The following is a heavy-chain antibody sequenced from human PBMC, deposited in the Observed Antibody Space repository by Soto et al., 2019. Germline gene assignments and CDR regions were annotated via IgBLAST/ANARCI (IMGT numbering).Heavy chain of an antibody. D-gene: IGHD5-18*01. CDR3: ARETDTSMLHY. CDR1: GYNFSAYY. V-gene: IGHV1-8*01. J-gene: IGHJ4*02. CDR2: LNPGNGQT. Sequence: QVQLVQSGAEVKKPGASVKVSCQTSGYNFSAYYFNWVRQAAGQGPEWMGWLNPGNGQTVYVRKFRGRVTMTRDTSIATVYLELSRLTSEETAIYFCARETDTSMLHYWGQGTLVTVSS.